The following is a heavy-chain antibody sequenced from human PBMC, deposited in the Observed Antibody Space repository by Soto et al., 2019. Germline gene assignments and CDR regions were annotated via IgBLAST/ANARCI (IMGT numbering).Heavy chain of an antibody. V-gene: IGHV4-31*03. CDR1: GFSITRGGYY. CDR3: ARDPAP. J-gene: IGHJ5*02. CDR2: IYNSGTT. Sequence: TLSLTCTVSGFSITRGGYYWSWIRQHPGKGLEWIGYIYNSGTTYYNPSLKSRVTISVDTSKNQFSLKLTSVTAADTAVYYCARDPAPWGQGTLVTVSS.